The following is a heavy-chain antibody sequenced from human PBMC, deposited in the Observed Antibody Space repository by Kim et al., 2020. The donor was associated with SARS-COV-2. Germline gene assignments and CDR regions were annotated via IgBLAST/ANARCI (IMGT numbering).Heavy chain of an antibody. V-gene: IGHV3-9*01. D-gene: IGHD6-19*01. CDR3: AKDNSGWYGLHYYYYGMDV. J-gene: IGHJ6*02. CDR1: GFTFDDYA. Sequence: GGSLRLSCAASGFTFDDYAMHWVRQAPGKGLEWVSGISWNSGSIGYADSVKGRFTISRDNAKNSLYLQMNSLRAEDTALYYCAKDNSGWYGLHYYYYGMDVWGQGTTVTVSS. CDR2: ISWNSGSI.